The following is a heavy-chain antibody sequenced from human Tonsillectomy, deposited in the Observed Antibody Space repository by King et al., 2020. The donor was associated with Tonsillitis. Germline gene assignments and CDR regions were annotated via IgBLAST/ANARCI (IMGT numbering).Heavy chain of an antibody. Sequence: DVQLVESGGGLVQPGGSLRLSCAASVFTFSSYWMYWVRQPPGKGPVWVSRFNRDGTYSTHADSGKGRVTTSRENGKNTLYLQMNSLGAEDTAVYYCASYNWNYRDDYWGQGTLVTVSS. CDR3: ASYNWNYRDDY. J-gene: IGHJ4*02. CDR2: FNRDGTYS. V-gene: IGHV3-74*03. CDR1: VFTFSSYW. D-gene: IGHD1-7*01.